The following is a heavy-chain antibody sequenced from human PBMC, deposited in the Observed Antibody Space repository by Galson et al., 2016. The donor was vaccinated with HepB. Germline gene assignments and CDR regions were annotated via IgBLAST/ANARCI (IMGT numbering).Heavy chain of an antibody. J-gene: IGHJ4*02. CDR1: GFSFSNSW. Sequence: SLRLSCAASGFSFSNSWMTWVRQTPEKGLEWVADINADGSWRAYMDSVKGRFTISRDNVNNLLYLQMSGLRVEDTALYFCARDPAFGALDYWGQGALVTVSS. V-gene: IGHV3-7*01. CDR3: ARDPAFGALDY. CDR2: INADGSWR. D-gene: IGHD3-10*01.